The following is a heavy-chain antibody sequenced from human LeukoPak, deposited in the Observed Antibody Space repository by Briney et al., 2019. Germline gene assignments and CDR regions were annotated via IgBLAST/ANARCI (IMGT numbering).Heavy chain of an antibody. D-gene: IGHD2-21*02. J-gene: IGHJ3*02. V-gene: IGHV1-46*01. Sequence: ASVKVSCKASGYTFTSYYMHWVRQAPGQGLEWMGIINPSGGSTSYAQKFQGRVTITADKSTSTAYMELSSLRSEDTAVYYCARGQYCGGDCYSGRYAFDIWGQGTMVTVSS. CDR3: ARGQYCGGDCYSGRYAFDI. CDR1: GYTFTSYY. CDR2: INPSGGST.